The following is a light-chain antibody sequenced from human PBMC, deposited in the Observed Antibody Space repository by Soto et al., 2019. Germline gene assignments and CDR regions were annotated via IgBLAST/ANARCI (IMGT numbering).Light chain of an antibody. Sequence: QSVLTQSPSASASLGASVKLTCTLSSGHSSNAIAWHQQQPEKGPRYLMKVNSDGSHTKGDGIPDRFSGSSSGAERYLTISSLQSEDEADYYCQTWGTGPVFGGGTKVTVL. CDR1: SGHSSNA. CDR2: VNSDGSH. J-gene: IGLJ2*01. CDR3: QTWGTGPV. V-gene: IGLV4-69*01.